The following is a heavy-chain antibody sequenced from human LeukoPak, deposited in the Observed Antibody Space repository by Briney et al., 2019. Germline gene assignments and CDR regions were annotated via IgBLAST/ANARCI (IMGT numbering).Heavy chain of an antibody. D-gene: IGHD3-3*01. CDR1: GGTFSSYA. CDR2: IIPIFGTA. CDR3: ARGGTIFAARGGTSNWFDP. J-gene: IGHJ5*02. V-gene: IGHV1-69*13. Sequence: SVKVSCKASGGTFSSYAISWVRQAPGQGLEWMGGIIPIFGTANYAQKFQGRVTITADESTSTAYMELSSLRSEDTAVYYCARGGTIFAARGGTSNWFDPWGQGTLVTVSS.